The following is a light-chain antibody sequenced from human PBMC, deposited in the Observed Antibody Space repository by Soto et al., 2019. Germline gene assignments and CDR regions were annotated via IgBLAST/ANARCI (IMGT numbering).Light chain of an antibody. J-gene: IGKJ5*01. CDR1: QNLRSS. Sequence: EIVMTQSRATPSLSRGEGAGLSCRASQNLRSSLAWYQQKPGQAPRLLIYGASSRATGIPDRFSGSGSGTDFTLTISRLEPEDFAVYYCQQHGTSPITFGQGTRLEIK. CDR3: QQHGTSPIT. V-gene: IGKV3-20*01. CDR2: GAS.